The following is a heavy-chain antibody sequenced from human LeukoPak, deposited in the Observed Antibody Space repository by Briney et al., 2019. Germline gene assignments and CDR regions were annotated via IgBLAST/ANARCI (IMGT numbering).Heavy chain of an antibody. V-gene: IGHV6-1*01. D-gene: IGHD2-8*01. J-gene: IGHJ3*02. CDR3: ARDLNGAVAFDI. CDR1: GDIVSSNSAA. Sequence: SQTLSLTCAISGDIVSSNSAAWNWIRQSPSRGLEWLGRTYYRSKWNNNYAVSVKGRITINPDTSKNQFSLQLNSVTPEDTAIYYCARDLNGAVAFDIWGPGTMVTVSP. CDR2: TYYRSKWNN.